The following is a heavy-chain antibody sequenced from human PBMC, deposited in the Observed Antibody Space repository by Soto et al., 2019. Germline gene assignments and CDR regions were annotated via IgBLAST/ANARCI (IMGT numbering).Heavy chain of an antibody. V-gene: IGHV3-23*01. CDR3: AKYGLSTIGLFDY. D-gene: IGHD5-12*01. CDR2: IRDTGANT. Sequence: GGSLRLSCVASGFTFSGYAMGWVRQAPGKGLEWVSAIRDTGANTYYADSVKGRFTVSRDNSKNTLYLQMNSLRAEGTAVYYCAKYGLSTIGLFDYWGQGTLVTVSS. CDR1: GFTFSGYA. J-gene: IGHJ4*02.